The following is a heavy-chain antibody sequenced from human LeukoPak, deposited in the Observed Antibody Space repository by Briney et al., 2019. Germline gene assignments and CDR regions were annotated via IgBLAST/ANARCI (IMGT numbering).Heavy chain of an antibody. V-gene: IGHV4-34*01. Sequence: SETLSLTCAVYGGSFSGYYWSWIRQPPGKGLEWIGEINHSGSTNYNPSLKSRVTISVDTSKNQFSLKLSSVTAADTAVYYCARGRAPILPRFLGRTYMDVWGKGTTVTVSS. D-gene: IGHD3-3*01. CDR2: INHSGST. J-gene: IGHJ6*03. CDR3: ARGRAPILPRFLGRTYMDV. CDR1: GGSFSGYY.